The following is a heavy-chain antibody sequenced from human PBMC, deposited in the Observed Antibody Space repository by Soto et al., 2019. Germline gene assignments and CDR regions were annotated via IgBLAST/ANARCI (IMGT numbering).Heavy chain of an antibody. J-gene: IGHJ4*02. CDR1: GGTFSSYR. CDR3: VRDSGAKLSSS. CDR2: IVPIYRTA. Sequence: ASVKVSCKASGGTFSSYRINWARQAPGQGLEWVGGIVPIYRTADYAQKFQGRVTITADESARTSYMELRSLMSQDTAVYYCVRDSGAKLSSSWGQGTLVTVSS. D-gene: IGHD6-13*01. V-gene: IGHV1-69*13.